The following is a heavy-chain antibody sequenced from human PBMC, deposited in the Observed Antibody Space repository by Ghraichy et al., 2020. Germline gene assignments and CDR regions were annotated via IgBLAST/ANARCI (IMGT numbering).Heavy chain of an antibody. Sequence: SQTLSLTCTVSGDSINSGSYYWGWIRQSPGKGLEWLGSIYYSGSLHYNPSLKSRVSISVNISTNQFSLKVTSVTAADTAVYYCARQPLHQLLWGSFYYYMDVWGKGTTVTVSS. CDR2: IYYSGSL. V-gene: IGHV4-39*01. J-gene: IGHJ6*03. CDR1: GDSINSGSYY. CDR3: ARQPLHQLLWGSFYYYMDV. D-gene: IGHD2-2*01.